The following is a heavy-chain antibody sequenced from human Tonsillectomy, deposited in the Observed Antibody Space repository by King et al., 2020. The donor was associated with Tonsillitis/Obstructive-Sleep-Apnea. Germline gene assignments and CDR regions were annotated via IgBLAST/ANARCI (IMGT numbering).Heavy chain of an antibody. D-gene: IGHD3-10*01. Sequence: QLVQSGAEVKKPGESLKISCKGSGYRFSSYWIGWVRQMPGKGLEWMGIIYPGDSNTRYSPSFQGQVTISADKSINTAYLQWSSLKASDTAIYYCARQSVSGSYSATSYYYYYYLDVWGRGTTVTVSS. J-gene: IGHJ6*03. CDR2: IYPGDSNT. CDR3: ARQSVSGSYSATSYYYYYYLDV. V-gene: IGHV5-51*01. CDR1: GYRFSSYW.